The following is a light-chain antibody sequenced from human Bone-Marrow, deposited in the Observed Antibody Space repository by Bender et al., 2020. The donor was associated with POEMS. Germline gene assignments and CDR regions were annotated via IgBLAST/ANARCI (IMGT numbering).Light chain of an antibody. V-gene: IGLV1-40*01. CDR1: SSNIGAGFD. Sequence: QSVLTQPPSVSGAPGQRVTISCTGSSSNIGAGFDVHWYQHLQGTAPKLLIYGNINRPSGVPDRFSGSKSGTSASLAITGLQAEDEADYYCQSYDSSLSGSVFGGGTKLTVL. CDR2: GNI. J-gene: IGLJ2*01. CDR3: QSYDSSLSGSV.